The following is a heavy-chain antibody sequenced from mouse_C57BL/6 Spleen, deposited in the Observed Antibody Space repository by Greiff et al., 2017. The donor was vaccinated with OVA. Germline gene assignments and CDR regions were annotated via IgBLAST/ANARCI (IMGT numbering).Heavy chain of an antibody. D-gene: IGHD1-1*01. V-gene: IGHV5-12*01. CDR2: ISNGGGST. CDR3: ARGRSSRTYYAMDY. CDR1: GFTFSDYY. Sequence: EVHLVESGGGLVQPGGSLKLSCAASGFTFSDYYMYWVRQTPEKRLEWVAYISNGGGSTYYPDTVKGRFTISRDNAKNTLYLQMSRLKSEYTAMYYCARGRSSRTYYAMDYWGQGTSVTVSS. J-gene: IGHJ4*01.